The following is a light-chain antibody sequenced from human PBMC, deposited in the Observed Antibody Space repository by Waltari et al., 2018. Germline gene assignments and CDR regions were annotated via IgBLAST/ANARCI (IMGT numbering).Light chain of an antibody. CDR2: RSD. Sequence: QSVLTQPPSASGTPGPGVTISCSGGASNTGTNVVNWYQQVPGKAPKLLIYRSDRRPAGVPDRFSGSKSGTSASLAISGLQSEDEADYYCAAWDDSLNGRWVFGGGTKVTVL. CDR3: AAWDDSLNGRWV. V-gene: IGLV1-44*01. J-gene: IGLJ3*02. CDR1: ASNTGTNV.